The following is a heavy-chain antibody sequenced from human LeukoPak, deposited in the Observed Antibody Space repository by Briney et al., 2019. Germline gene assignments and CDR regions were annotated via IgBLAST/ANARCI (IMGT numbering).Heavy chain of an antibody. CDR1: GFTFSSHD. V-gene: IGHV3-13*01. J-gene: IGHJ6*02. CDR3: STGGAPAHYAIDV. CDR2: IHTEGVT. D-gene: IGHD1-26*01. Sequence: PGGSLRLSCAASGFTFSSHDMHWVRQATGKGLEWVSGIHTEGVTYYPGSVKGRFTISRDNARNSLYLQMNSLRAEDTAVYYCSTGGAPAHYAIDVWGQGTTVTVSS.